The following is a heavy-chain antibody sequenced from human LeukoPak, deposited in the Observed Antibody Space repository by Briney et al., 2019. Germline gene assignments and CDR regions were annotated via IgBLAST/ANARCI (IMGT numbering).Heavy chain of an antibody. Sequence: SETLSLTCAVSGGSISSSNWWSWVRQPPGKGLEWIGEIYHSGSTNYNPSLKSRLTISVDTSKNQFSLKLSSVTAADTAVYYCARLRPSGWGYYDMDVWGQGTTVTVSS. CDR1: GGSISSSNW. D-gene: IGHD3-22*01. CDR2: IYHSGST. J-gene: IGHJ6*02. CDR3: ARLRPSGWGYYDMDV. V-gene: IGHV4-4*02.